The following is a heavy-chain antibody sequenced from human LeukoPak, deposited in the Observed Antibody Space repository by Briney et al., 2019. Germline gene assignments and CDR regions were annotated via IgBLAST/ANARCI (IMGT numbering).Heavy chain of an antibody. J-gene: IGHJ4*02. CDR3: TRDFDFSSAI. CDR2: ISRSGSSL. D-gene: IGHD3-3*01. CDR1: GFIFSDYY. Sequence: PGGSLRLSCVASGFIFSDYYMTWIRQAPGKGLEYVSHISRSGSSLYYGDSVKGRFTTSRDNAKNTQFLQMNSLRAEDTAVYYCTRDFDFSSAIWGQGTLVTVSS. V-gene: IGHV3-11*04.